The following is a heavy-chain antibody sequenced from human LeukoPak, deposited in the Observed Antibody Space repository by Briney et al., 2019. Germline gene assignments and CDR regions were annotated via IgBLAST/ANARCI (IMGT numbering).Heavy chain of an antibody. CDR2: IKQDGSEK. Sequence: GGSLRLSCAASGFTFSSYWMSWVRQAPGKGLEWVANIKQDGSEKYYVDSVKGRFTISRDNAKKSLYLQMNSLRVEDTAVYYRARGAAAGRRAFDIWGQGTMVTVSS. J-gene: IGHJ3*02. CDR3: ARGAAAGRRAFDI. V-gene: IGHV3-7*01. D-gene: IGHD6-13*01. CDR1: GFTFSSYW.